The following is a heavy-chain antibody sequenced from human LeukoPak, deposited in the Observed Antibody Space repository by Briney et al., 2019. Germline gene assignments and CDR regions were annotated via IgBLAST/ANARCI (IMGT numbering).Heavy chain of an antibody. CDR2: IDPSDSYT. V-gene: IGHV5-10-1*01. D-gene: IGHD1-1*01. CDR3: ARDGVWGTQYFQH. J-gene: IGHJ1*01. Sequence: GGSLSISCKGSGYSFTNYWISWVRQTPGKGLEWMGRIDPSDSYTNYSPSFQGHVTISADKSISTAYLQWSSLKASDTAMYYCARDGVWGTQYFQHWGQGILVTVSS. CDR1: GYSFTNYW.